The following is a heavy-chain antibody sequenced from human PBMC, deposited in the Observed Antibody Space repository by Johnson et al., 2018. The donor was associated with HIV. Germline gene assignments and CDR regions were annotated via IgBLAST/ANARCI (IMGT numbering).Heavy chain of an antibody. CDR3: AKGGRFDAFDI. D-gene: IGHD3-16*01. Sequence: VQLVESGGGVVRPGGSLRLSCAASRFTFDDYGMSWVRQAPRKGLEWVSGINWNGGNTDYADSVKGRFTISRDNSKNTLYLQMNSLRAEDTAVYYFAKGGRFDAFDIWGQGTMVTVSS. CDR1: RFTFDDYG. V-gene: IGHV3-20*04. J-gene: IGHJ3*02. CDR2: INWNGGNT.